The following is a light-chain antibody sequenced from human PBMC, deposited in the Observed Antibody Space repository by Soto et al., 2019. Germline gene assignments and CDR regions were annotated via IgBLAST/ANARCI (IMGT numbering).Light chain of an antibody. CDR3: QQYNNWPQT. Sequence: EIVMTQSPATLSGSPGERATLSSRATQSVSSNLAWYQQKPAQAPRLLIYGASSRATGIPDRFSGSGSGTEFTLSISRLQSEDFAIYYCQQYNNWPQTFGQGTKVDI. CDR1: QSVSSN. V-gene: IGKV3-15*01. J-gene: IGKJ1*01. CDR2: GAS.